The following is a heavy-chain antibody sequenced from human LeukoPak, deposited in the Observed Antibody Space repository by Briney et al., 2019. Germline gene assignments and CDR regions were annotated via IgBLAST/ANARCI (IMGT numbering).Heavy chain of an antibody. Sequence: GGSLRLSCAASGFTFSSYAMSWVRQAPGKGLEWVSYISSSSSTIYYADSVKGRFTISRDNAKNSLYLQMNSRRAEGTAVYYCARKGLRRYYYYYGMDVWGQGTTVTVSS. V-gene: IGHV3-48*01. CDR3: ARKGLRRYYYYYGMDV. J-gene: IGHJ6*02. CDR2: ISSSSSTI. D-gene: IGHD5-12*01. CDR1: GFTFSSYA.